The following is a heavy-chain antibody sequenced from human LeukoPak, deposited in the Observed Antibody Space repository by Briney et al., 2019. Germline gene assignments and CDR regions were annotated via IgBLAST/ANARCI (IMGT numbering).Heavy chain of an antibody. V-gene: IGHV3-23*01. J-gene: IGHJ1*01. D-gene: IGHD2-2*01. Sequence: GGSLRFSCAASGFTFSSYAMSWVRQTPGKGLEWVSTISGGGAGTYYADSVKGRFTISRDNSKNTLSLQVNSLRAEDTALYYCAKGYCSGTSCYAGIFQHWGQGTLVTVSS. CDR2: ISGGGAGT. CDR1: GFTFSSYA. CDR3: AKGYCSGTSCYAGIFQH.